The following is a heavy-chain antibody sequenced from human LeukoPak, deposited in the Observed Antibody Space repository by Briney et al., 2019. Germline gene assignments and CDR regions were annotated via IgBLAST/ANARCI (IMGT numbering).Heavy chain of an antibody. Sequence: GGSLRLSCGASGFTFSTYAMHWVRQTPGKGLEWVAVISYDGSNKYYADSVKGRFTISRDNSKNMLYLQMNSLRAEDTALYYCAKVLKREGFDYWGQGTLVTVSS. V-gene: IGHV3-30-3*01. CDR3: AKVLKREGFDY. D-gene: IGHD5-24*01. CDR2: ISYDGSNK. J-gene: IGHJ4*02. CDR1: GFTFSTYA.